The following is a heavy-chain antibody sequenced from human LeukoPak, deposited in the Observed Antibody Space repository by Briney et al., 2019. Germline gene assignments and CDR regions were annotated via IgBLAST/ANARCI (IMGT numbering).Heavy chain of an antibody. J-gene: IGHJ5*02. Sequence: GESLKISCKGSGYNFTSYWIGWVRQMPGKCLEWMGIIYPGDSDTRYSPSFQGQVTISADKSISTAYLQWSSLKASDTAMYYCARQQIAAAGTGGVWFDPWGQGTLVTVSS. CDR2: IYPGDSDT. CDR3: ARQQIAAAGTGGVWFDP. D-gene: IGHD6-13*01. V-gene: IGHV5-51*01. CDR1: GYNFTSYW.